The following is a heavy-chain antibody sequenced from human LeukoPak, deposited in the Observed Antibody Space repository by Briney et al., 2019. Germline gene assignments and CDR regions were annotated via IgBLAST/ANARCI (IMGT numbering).Heavy chain of an antibody. V-gene: IGHV4-59*08. Sequence: PSETLSLTCTVSGGSISSYYWSWIRQPPGKGLEWIGYIYYSGTTNYNPSLKSRVTMSVDTSKNQFSLKLSSVTAADTAVYYCARQRTPGTIAYWGQGTLVTVSS. CDR1: GGSISSYY. CDR3: ARQRTPGTIAY. J-gene: IGHJ4*02. D-gene: IGHD1-1*01. CDR2: IYYSGTT.